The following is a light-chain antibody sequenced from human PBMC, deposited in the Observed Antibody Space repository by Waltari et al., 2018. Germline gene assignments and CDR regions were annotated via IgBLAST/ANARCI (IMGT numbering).Light chain of an antibody. V-gene: IGKV3-20*01. Sequence: EIVLTQSPGTLCLSPGERATLSCRASQSVSRTLAWYQQKPGQAHRLLIYDASTRATGIPDRFSGSGSGIDFSLTISRLEPEDFAVYYCQKYGTLPATFGQGTKVEIK. CDR3: QKYGTLPAT. J-gene: IGKJ1*01. CDR2: DAS. CDR1: QSVSRT.